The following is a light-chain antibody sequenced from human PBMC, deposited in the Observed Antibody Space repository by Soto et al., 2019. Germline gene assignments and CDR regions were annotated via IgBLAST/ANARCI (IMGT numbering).Light chain of an antibody. CDR3: AAWDDSLNGFYV. CDR2: GNG. J-gene: IGLJ1*01. Sequence: QSVLTQPPSVSGAPGQRVTISCSGTSSSIGAGYEAHWYHQLPGTAPKLVVSGNGNRPSGVPDRLSASKSGTSASLAITGLQAEDEADYYCAAWDDSLNGFYVFGTGTKLTVL. CDR1: SSSIGAGYE. V-gene: IGLV1-40*01.